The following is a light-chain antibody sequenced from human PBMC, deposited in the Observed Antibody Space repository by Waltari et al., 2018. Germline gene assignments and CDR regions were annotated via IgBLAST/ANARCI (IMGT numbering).Light chain of an antibody. CDR1: SSDVGGYNY. CDR3: GSYTNSRTYV. Sequence: QSALTQPASVSGSPGQSITSSCTGSSSDVGGYNYVSWYQQHPGKAPKVMIYEVSKRPSGVSNRFSASKSGNTASLTISGLQAEDEADYYCGSYTNSRTYVFGTGTKVIVL. CDR2: EVS. J-gene: IGLJ1*01. V-gene: IGLV2-14*01.